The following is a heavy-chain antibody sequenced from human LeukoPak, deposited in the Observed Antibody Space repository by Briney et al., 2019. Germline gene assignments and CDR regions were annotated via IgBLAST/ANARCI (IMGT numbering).Heavy chain of an antibody. CDR2: IIPIFGTA. J-gene: IGHJ6*03. CDR3: ARVPNYSGGSPNYYYYYYYMDV. CDR1: GGTFSSYA. V-gene: IGHV1-69*13. Sequence: GASVKVSCKASGGTFSSYAISWVRQAPGQGLEWMGGIIPIFGTASYAQKFQGRVTITADESTSTAYMELSSLRSEDTAVYYCARVPNYSGGSPNYYYYYYYMDVWGKGTTVTISS. D-gene: IGHD2-15*01.